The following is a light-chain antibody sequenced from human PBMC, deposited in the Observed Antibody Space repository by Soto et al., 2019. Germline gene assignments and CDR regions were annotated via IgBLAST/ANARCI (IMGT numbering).Light chain of an antibody. CDR3: SSYTSSSTVI. Sequence: QSSLTQPASVSGAPGQSITISCTGTSSDVGGYNYVCWYQQHPGRAPKLIIHDVSDRPSGVSSRFSGSKSGNTASLSISGLQAQDEADYYCSSYTSSSTVIFGGGTKLTV. J-gene: IGLJ2*01. V-gene: IGLV2-14*03. CDR2: DVS. CDR1: SSDVGGYNY.